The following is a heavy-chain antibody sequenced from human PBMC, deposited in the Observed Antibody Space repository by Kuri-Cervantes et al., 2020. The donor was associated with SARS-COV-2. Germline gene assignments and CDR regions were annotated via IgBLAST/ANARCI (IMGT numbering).Heavy chain of an antibody. D-gene: IGHD3-3*01. Sequence: GESLKISCKASGYTFTSYDINWVRQATGQGLEWMGWMNPNSGNTGYAQKFQGRVTITRNTSISTAYMELSSLRSEDTAVYYCARLGWDFWSGYRNYYYYYMDVWGKGTTVTVSS. CDR2: MNPNSGNT. J-gene: IGHJ6*03. V-gene: IGHV1-8*03. CDR1: GYTFTSYD. CDR3: ARLGWDFWSGYRNYYYYYMDV.